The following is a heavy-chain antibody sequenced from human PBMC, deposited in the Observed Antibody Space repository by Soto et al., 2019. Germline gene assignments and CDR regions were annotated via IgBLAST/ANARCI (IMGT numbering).Heavy chain of an antibody. CDR1: GFTFSSYG. J-gene: IGHJ4*02. D-gene: IGHD6-13*01. CDR3: AKDLKGRYSSSWPYYFDY. Sequence: SLRLSCAASGFTFSSYGMHWVRQAPGKGLEWVAVISYDGSNKYYADSVKGRFTISRDNSKNTLYLQMNSLRAEDTAVYYCAKDLKGRYSSSWPYYFDYWGQGTLVTVSS. V-gene: IGHV3-30*18. CDR2: ISYDGSNK.